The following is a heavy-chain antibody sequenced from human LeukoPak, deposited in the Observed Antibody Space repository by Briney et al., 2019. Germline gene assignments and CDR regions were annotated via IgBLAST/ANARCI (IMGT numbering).Heavy chain of an antibody. D-gene: IGHD2-8*01. Sequence: PSETLSLTCTVSGGSISSSSYYWGWIRQPPGKGLEWIGSIYYSGSTYYNPSLKSRVTISVDTSKNQFSLKLSSVTAADTAVYYCARGMVYDLSYYYYYMDVWGKGTTVTVSS. J-gene: IGHJ6*03. CDR3: ARGMVYDLSYYYYYMDV. CDR1: GGSISSSSYY. CDR2: IYYSGST. V-gene: IGHV4-39*01.